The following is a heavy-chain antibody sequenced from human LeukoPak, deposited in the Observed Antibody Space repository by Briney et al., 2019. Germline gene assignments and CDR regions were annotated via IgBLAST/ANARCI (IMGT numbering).Heavy chain of an antibody. CDR1: GFTFSTYA. CDR2: ISGSGGST. Sequence: GGSLRLSCAASGFTFSTYAMSWVRQAPGKGLEWVSGISGSGGSTYYADSVKGRFTISRDNSKNTLYLQMNSLRAEDTAVYYCAKDVSWGSSHFDYWGQGTLVTVSS. V-gene: IGHV3-23*01. J-gene: IGHJ4*02. CDR3: AKDVSWGSSHFDY. D-gene: IGHD7-27*01.